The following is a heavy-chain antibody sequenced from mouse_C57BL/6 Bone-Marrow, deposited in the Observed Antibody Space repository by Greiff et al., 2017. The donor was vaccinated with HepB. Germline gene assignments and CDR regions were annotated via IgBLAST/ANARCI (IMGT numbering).Heavy chain of an antibody. V-gene: IGHV1-64*01. J-gene: IGHJ1*03. Sequence: QVQLQQPGAELVKPGASVKLSCKASGYTFTSYWMHWVKQRPGQGLEWIGMIHPNSGSTNYNEKFKSKATLTVDKSSSKAYMQLSSLTSEDSAVYYCARGGLWYLWYFDVWGTGTTVTVSS. CDR2: IHPNSGST. CDR3: ARGGLWYLWYFDV. D-gene: IGHD2-1*01. CDR1: GYTFTSYW.